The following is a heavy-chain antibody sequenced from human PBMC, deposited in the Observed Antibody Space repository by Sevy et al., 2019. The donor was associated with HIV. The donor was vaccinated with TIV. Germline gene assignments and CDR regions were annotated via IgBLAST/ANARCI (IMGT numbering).Heavy chain of an antibody. V-gene: IGHV3-21*01. CDR2: ISSGSTYI. CDR3: ARGRGVGTSSYGMEV. J-gene: IGHJ6*04. CDR1: GFTFSSYS. D-gene: IGHD1-26*01. Sequence: GGSLRLSCAASGFTFSSYSMNWVRQAPGKGLEWVSSISSGSTYIYYVDSVKGRFTISRDNAKNSLYLQMNSLGAEDTAVYDWARGRGVGTSSYGMEVWSEGATVTVSS.